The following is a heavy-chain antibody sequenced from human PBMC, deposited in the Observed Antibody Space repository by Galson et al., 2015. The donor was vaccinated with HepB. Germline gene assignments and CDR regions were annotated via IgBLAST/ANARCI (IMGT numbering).Heavy chain of an antibody. D-gene: IGHD2-2*01. V-gene: IGHV1-46*01. CDR1: GYTFTSYY. CDR2: INPSGGST. CDR3: ARDGVIVPAARVGVPWFDP. J-gene: IGHJ5*02. Sequence: SVKVSCKASGYTFTSYYMHWVRQAPGQGLEWMGIINPSGGSTSYAQKFQGRVTMTRDTSTSTVYMELSSLRSEDTAVYYCARDGVIVPAARVGVPWFDPWGQGTLVTVSS.